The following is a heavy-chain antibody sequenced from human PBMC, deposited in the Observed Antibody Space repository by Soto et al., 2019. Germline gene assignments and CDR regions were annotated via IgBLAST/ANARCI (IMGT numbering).Heavy chain of an antibody. CDR1: GGTFSSYT. J-gene: IGHJ6*03. V-gene: IGHV1-69*08. CDR2: IIPILGIA. CDR3: ARDLIVTIFGVVSYMAV. D-gene: IGHD3-3*01. Sequence: QVQLVQSGAEVKKPGSSVKVSCKASGGTFSSYTISWVRQAPGQGLEWMGRIIPILGIANYAQKFQGRVTITADKSTSTAYMELSSLRSEDTAVYYCARDLIVTIFGVVSYMAVWGKGTTVTVSS.